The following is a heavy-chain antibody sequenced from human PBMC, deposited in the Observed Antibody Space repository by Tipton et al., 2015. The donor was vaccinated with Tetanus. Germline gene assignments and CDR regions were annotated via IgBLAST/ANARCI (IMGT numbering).Heavy chain of an antibody. V-gene: IGHV3-9*01. Sequence: LSLTCTVSGDSITSFYWSWIRQPPGKGLEWVSGISWNSFEKGYADSVKGRFSISRDNANNSLYLQMSSLRPEDTAVYYCARDRGGSGSYVFGLWGQGTLVTVSS. CDR2: ISWNSFEK. CDR1: GDSITSFY. D-gene: IGHD3-10*01. J-gene: IGHJ4*02. CDR3: ARDRGGSGSYVFGL.